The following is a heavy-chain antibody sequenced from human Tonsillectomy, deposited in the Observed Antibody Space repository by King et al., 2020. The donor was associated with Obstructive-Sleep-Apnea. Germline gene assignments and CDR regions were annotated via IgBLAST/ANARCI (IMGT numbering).Heavy chain of an antibody. D-gene: IGHD3-22*01. CDR3: ARDLEGVITTFSDYFDY. CDR2: ISYDGSNK. V-gene: IGHV3-30*04. J-gene: IGHJ4*02. CDR1: GFTFSSYP. Sequence: VQLVESGGGVVQPGRSLRLSCAASGFTFSSYPMHWVRQAPGKGLEWVAVISYDGSNKYYADSVKGRFTISRDNSKNTLYLQMNSLRAEDTAVYYCARDLEGVITTFSDYFDYWGQGTLVTVSS.